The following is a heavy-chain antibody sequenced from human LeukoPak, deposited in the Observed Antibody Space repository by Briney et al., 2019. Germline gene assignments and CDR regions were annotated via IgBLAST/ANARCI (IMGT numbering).Heavy chain of an antibody. D-gene: IGHD5-18*01. CDR1: GGTFSSYA. CDR3: ARQDGDSYGGSHWFDP. CDR2: INPNSGGT. J-gene: IGHJ5*02. Sequence: GASVKVSCKASGGTFSSYAISWVRQAPGQGLEWMGWINPNSGGTNYAQKFQGRVTMTRDTSISTAYMELSRLRSDDTAVYYCARQDGDSYGGSHWFDPWGQGTLVTVSS. V-gene: IGHV1-2*02.